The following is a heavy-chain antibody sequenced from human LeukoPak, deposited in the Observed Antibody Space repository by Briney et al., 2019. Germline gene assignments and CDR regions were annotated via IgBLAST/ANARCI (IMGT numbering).Heavy chain of an antibody. D-gene: IGHD3-22*01. CDR2: ISGSGGST. CDR3: AKGGPYYDSSGSYGYFDY. J-gene: IGHJ4*02. V-gene: IGHV3-23*01. CDR1: GFTFSSYA. Sequence: GGSLRLSCAASGFTFSSYAMSWVRQAPGKGLEWVSAISGSGGSTYYADSVKGRFTISRDNSKNTLYLQMNSLRAEDTAVYYCAKGGPYYDSSGSYGYFDYWGQGTLVTVSS.